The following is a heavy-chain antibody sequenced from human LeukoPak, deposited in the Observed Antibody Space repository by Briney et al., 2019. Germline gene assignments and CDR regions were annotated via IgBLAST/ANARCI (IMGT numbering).Heavy chain of an antibody. D-gene: IGHD3-22*01. Sequence: SETLSLTCTVSGDSISSGGYYWSWIRQRPGKGLEWIGYIYYSGSTYYNPSLKSRVTISVDTSKNQFSLRLSSVTAADTAVYYCASYSSTYSKAFDYWGQGSLVTVSS. CDR1: GDSISSGGYY. V-gene: IGHV4-31*03. CDR3: ASYSSTYSKAFDY. CDR2: IYYSGST. J-gene: IGHJ4*02.